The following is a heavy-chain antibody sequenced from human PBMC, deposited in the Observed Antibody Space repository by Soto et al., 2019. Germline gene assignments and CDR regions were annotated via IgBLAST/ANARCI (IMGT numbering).Heavy chain of an antibody. V-gene: IGHV3-23*01. J-gene: IGHJ4*02. CDR3: AKHPPILVYTGLETGFFDY. CDR2: ISASGGSI. CDR1: GFTFSTYA. D-gene: IGHD3-3*01. Sequence: EVQLLESGGGLVQPGGSLRLSCTVSGFTFSTYAMSWVRQAPGKGQVRVSAISASGGSIYYADSVKGRFTISRDNSKNTLYLQMNSLSAEDTAVYYCAKHPPILVYTGLETGFFDYWGQGTLVTVSA.